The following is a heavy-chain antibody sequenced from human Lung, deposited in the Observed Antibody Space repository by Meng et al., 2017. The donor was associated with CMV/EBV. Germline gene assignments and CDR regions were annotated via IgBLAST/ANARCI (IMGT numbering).Heavy chain of an antibody. CDR1: GYTFTSYD. Sequence: ASVXVSCNSSGYTFTSYDINWVRQATGQGLEWMGWMNPNSGNTGYAQKFQGRVTMTRNTSISTAYMELSSLRSEDTAVYYCATVGWTRTIDYWVQGTLVTVSS. CDR3: ATVGWTRTIDY. J-gene: IGHJ4*02. V-gene: IGHV1-8*01. D-gene: IGHD1-26*01. CDR2: MNPNSGNT.